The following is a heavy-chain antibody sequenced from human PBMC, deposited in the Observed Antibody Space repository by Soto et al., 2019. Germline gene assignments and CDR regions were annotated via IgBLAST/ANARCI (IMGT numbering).Heavy chain of an antibody. CDR1: AGSFSGYY. V-gene: IGHV4-34*01. CDR3: ARGDFWSGSLRHV. CDR2: INHSGST. D-gene: IGHD3-3*01. Sequence: QVQLQQWGAGLLKPSETLSLTCAVYAGSFSGYYWSWIRQPPGKGLEWSGEINHSGSTNYNPSLKSRVTISVDTSNSQFSLKLSSVTAADTAVYYCARGDFWSGSLRHVWGQGTTVTVSS. J-gene: IGHJ6*02.